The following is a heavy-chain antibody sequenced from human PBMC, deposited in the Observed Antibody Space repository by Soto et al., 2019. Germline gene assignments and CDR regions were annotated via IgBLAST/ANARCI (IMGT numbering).Heavy chain of an antibody. D-gene: IGHD4-17*01. CDR2: IIPIFGTA. J-gene: IGHJ6*02. V-gene: IGHV1-69*13. CDR3: TVTTGPYYYGMDV. Sequence: SVKVSCKASGGTFSSYAISWVRQAPGQGLEWMGGIIPIFGTANYAQKFQGRVTITADESTSTAYMELSSLRSEDTAVYWTTVTTGPYYYGMDVWGQGTTVTVS. CDR1: GGTFSSYA.